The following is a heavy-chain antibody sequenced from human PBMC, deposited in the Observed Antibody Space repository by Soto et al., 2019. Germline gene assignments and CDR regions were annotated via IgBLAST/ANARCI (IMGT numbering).Heavy chain of an antibody. V-gene: IGHV4-59*01. J-gene: IGHJ5*02. Sequence: QVQLQESGPGLVKPSETLSLTCTVSGGSISSYYWSWIRQPPGKGLEWIGYIYYSGSTNYNPSLKSRVTITVDTAKNQCSLKLSSVTAADTAVYYCARAGLSDGSLFDAWGQGTLGTVSS. CDR3: ARAGLSDGSLFDA. D-gene: IGHD3-22*01. CDR2: IYYSGST. CDR1: GGSISSYY.